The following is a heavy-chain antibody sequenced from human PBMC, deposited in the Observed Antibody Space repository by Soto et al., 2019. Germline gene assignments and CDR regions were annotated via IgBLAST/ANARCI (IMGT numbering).Heavy chain of an antibody. Sequence: WGSLRLSFAASGFTFSTYAMSWVRQAPGKGLEWVSSISGGGGRTYYADSVKGRFTISRDNSKNALYLQLNSLRAEDTAVYYCAKDRRQSAVASTSDSDYWGQGTLVTVS. CDR3: AKDRRQSAVASTSDSDY. CDR1: GFTFSTYA. CDR2: ISGGGGRT. J-gene: IGHJ4*02. D-gene: IGHD6-19*01. V-gene: IGHV3-23*01.